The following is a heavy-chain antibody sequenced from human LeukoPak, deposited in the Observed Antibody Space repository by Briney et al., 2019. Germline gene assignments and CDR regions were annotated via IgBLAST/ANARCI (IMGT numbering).Heavy chain of an antibody. CDR2: IKEDGSEK. CDR1: GFTFSNYW. D-gene: IGHD2-15*01. J-gene: IGHJ4*02. Sequence: GGSLRLPCAASGFTFSNYWMSWVGQAPGKGLEWVANIKEDGSEKNYVDSVKGRFTISRDNAKSSVYLQMNSLRAEDTGVYYCARDKYCSDGNCDGGSKFDYWGQGTLVTVSS. V-gene: IGHV3-7*01. CDR3: ARDKYCSDGNCDGGSKFDY.